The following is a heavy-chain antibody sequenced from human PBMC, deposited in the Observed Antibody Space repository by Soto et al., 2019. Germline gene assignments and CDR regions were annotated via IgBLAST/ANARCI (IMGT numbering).Heavy chain of an antibody. Sequence: EVLLVESGGGLVQPGGPLKLSCAASGFVFKDSSIHWVGQASGKGLEWVGRIRDRAFSYATAYAASVKGRFTISRDDSTNTAYLQMNSLKTEDTAIYYCTRLISAAQDYWGQGTLVTVSS. J-gene: IGHJ4*02. CDR2: IRDRAFSYAT. CDR3: TRLISAAQDY. V-gene: IGHV3-73*01. CDR1: GFVFKDSS. D-gene: IGHD3-10*01.